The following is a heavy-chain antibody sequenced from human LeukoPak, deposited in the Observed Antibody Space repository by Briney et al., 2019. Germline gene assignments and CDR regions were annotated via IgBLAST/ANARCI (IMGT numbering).Heavy chain of an antibody. CDR1: GFTFSSYA. V-gene: IGHV3-49*04. CDR3: TRSRGIAVAGTNY. CDR2: IRSKAYGGTT. Sequence: PGGSLRLSCAASGFTFSSYAMHWVRQAPGKGLEWVGFIRSKAYGGTTEYAASVKGRFTISRDDSKSIAYLQMNSLKTEDTAVYYCTRSRGIAVAGTNYWGQGTLVTVSS. J-gene: IGHJ4*02. D-gene: IGHD6-19*01.